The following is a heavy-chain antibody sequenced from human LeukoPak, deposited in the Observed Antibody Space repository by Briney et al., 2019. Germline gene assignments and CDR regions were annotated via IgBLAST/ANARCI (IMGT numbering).Heavy chain of an antibody. CDR3: ARSRVLGLRFLEWLSYFDY. CDR2: ISAYNGNT. J-gene: IGHJ4*02. D-gene: IGHD3-3*01. Sequence: GASVKVSCKASGYTFTSYGISWVRQAPGQGLEWMGWISAYNGNTNYAQKLQGRVTMTTDTSTSAAYMELRSLRSDDTAVYYCARSRVLGLRFLEWLSYFDYWGQGTLVTVSS. V-gene: IGHV1-18*01. CDR1: GYTFTSYG.